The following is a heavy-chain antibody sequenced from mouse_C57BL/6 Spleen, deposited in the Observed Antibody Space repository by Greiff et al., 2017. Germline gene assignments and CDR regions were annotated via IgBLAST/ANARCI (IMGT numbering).Heavy chain of an antibody. CDR3: ARCTTVVGPDV. CDR2: ISSGGSYT. V-gene: IGHV5-6*01. D-gene: IGHD1-1*01. Sequence: EVKLVESGGDLVKPGGSLKLSCAASGFTFSSYGMSWVRQTPDKRLEWVATISSGGSYTYYPDSVKGRFTISRDNAKNTLYLQMSSLKSEDTAMYYCARCTTVVGPDVWGTGTTVTVSS. J-gene: IGHJ1*03. CDR1: GFTFSSYG.